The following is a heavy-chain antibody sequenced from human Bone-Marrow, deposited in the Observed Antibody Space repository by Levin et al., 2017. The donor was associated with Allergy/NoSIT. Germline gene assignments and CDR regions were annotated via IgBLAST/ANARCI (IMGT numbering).Heavy chain of an antibody. CDR2: IYHSGST. Sequence: SETLSLTCAVSGGSISSSNWWSWVRQPPGKGLEWIGEIYHSGSTNYNPSLKSRVTISVDKSKNQFSLKLSSVTAADTAVYYCARAGGIAAAGAGAFDIWGQGTMVTVSS. CDR3: ARAGGIAAAGAGAFDI. D-gene: IGHD6-13*01. V-gene: IGHV4-4*02. CDR1: GGSISSSNW. J-gene: IGHJ3*02.